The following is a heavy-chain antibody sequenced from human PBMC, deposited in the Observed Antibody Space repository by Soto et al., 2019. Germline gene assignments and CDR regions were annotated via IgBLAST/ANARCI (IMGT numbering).Heavy chain of an antibody. CDR1: GGSISSYY. D-gene: IGHD3-9*01. CDR2: IYYSGST. Sequence: PSETLSLTCTVSGGSISSYYWSWIRQPPGKGLEWIGYIYYSGSTNYNPSLKSRVTISVDTSKNQFSLKLSSVTAADTAVYYCARDLVLRYFDWLSRYGMDVWGQGTTVTVSS. J-gene: IGHJ6*02. CDR3: ARDLVLRYFDWLSRYGMDV. V-gene: IGHV4-59*12.